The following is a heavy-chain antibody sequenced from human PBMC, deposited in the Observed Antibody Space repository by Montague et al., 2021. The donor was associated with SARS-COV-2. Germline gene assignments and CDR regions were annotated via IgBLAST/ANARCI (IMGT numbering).Heavy chain of an antibody. CDR2: IYYGGST. V-gene: IGHV4-59*01. D-gene: IGHD2-21*01. J-gene: IGHJ4*02. CDR1: GDFISPYY. CDR3: VRGAYGGGAPFDY. Sequence: SETLSLTCTVSGDFISPYYLNWIRQSPGERPEWIGNIYYGGSTNYNPSLMSRVTISVDTSKSHVSLKLSSVTAADTAVYYCVRGAYGGGAPFDYWGQGALVTVSS.